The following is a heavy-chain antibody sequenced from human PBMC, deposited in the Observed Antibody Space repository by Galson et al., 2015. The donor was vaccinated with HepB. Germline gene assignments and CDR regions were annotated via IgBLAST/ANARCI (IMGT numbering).Heavy chain of an antibody. CDR2: INTNTGNP. Sequence: SVKVSCKASGYTFTRHAINWVRQAPGQGLEWMGWINTNTGNPTYAQGFTGRFVFFLDTSVSTAYVQISSLKTEDTAVYYCARDDSGSYRYGMDVWGQGTTVTVSS. CDR3: ARDDSGSYRYGMDV. CDR1: GYTFTRHA. D-gene: IGHD1-26*01. J-gene: IGHJ6*02. V-gene: IGHV7-4-1*02.